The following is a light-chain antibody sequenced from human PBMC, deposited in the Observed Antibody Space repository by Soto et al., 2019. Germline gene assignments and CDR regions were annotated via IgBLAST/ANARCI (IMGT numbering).Light chain of an antibody. J-gene: IGLJ1*01. Sequence: QSALAQPASVSGSPGQSITISCTGTSSDVGAYNSVSWYLQHPHRAPQVIIYKGTQRPSGVSNRFSGSPSGNAASLTISAVQADDEADYCSCSSTPESTYVFGTGTKVTAL. CDR3: CSSTPESTYV. CDR2: KGT. CDR1: SSDVGAYNS. V-gene: IGLV2-23*01.